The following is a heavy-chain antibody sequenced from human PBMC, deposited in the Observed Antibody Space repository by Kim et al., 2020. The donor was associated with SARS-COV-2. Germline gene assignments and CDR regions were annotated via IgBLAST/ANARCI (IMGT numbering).Heavy chain of an antibody. CDR2: INHSGST. CDR1: GGSFSGYY. D-gene: IGHD3-16*01. CDR3: ASPGGNYFDY. V-gene: IGHV4-34*01. Sequence: SETLSLTCAVYGGSFSGYYWSWIRQPPGKGLEWIGEINHSGSTNYNPSLKSRVTISVDTSKNQFSLKLSSVTAADTAVYYCASPGGNYFDYWGQGTLVTVSS. J-gene: IGHJ4*02.